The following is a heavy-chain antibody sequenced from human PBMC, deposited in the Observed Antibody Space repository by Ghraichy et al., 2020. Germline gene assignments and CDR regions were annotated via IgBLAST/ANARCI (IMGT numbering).Heavy chain of an antibody. J-gene: IGHJ5*02. D-gene: IGHD3-3*01. CDR1: GGSFSGYY. Sequence: SETLSLTCAVYGGSFSGYYWSWIRQPPGKGLEWIGEINHSGSTNYNPSLKSRVTISVDTSKNQFSLKLSSVTAADTAVYYCARGPPYDFWSGYYRGPNWFDPWGQGTLVTVSS. CDR3: ARGPPYDFWSGYYRGPNWFDP. V-gene: IGHV4-34*01. CDR2: INHSGST.